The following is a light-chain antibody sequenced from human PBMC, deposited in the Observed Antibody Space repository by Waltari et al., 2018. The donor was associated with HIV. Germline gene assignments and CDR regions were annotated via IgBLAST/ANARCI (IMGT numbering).Light chain of an antibody. CDR2: GNT. J-gene: IGLJ3*02. CDR1: SSNIGADYH. Sequence: QSVLTQPPSLSGAPGQTVTISCTGTSSNIGADYHVHWYQQLPGTAPKLLIYGNTIRPAGVPDRFSGSKSGTSASLAITGLQADDEADYHCQSYDSSLSAWVFGGGTKLTVL. CDR3: QSYDSSLSAWV. V-gene: IGLV1-40*01.